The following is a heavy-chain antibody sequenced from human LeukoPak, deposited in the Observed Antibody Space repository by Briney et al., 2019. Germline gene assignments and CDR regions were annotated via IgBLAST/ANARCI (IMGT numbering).Heavy chain of an antibody. V-gene: IGHV3-11*01. D-gene: IGHD4-23*01. CDR1: GFTFSDYY. CDR2: ISTSGSTI. Sequence: GGSLRLSCAASGFTFSDYYMSWIRQAPGKGLEWVSYISTSGSTIYYADSVKGRFTISSDNAKNSLYLQMNSLRADDTAIYYCARANYGGIDYWGQGTLVTVSS. CDR3: ARANYGGIDY. J-gene: IGHJ4*02.